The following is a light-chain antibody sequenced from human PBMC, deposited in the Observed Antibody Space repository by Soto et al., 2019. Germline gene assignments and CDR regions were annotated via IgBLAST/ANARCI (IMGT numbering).Light chain of an antibody. CDR1: SSDVGSYNL. CDR3: CSYAGSSTFAV. J-gene: IGLJ7*01. V-gene: IGLV2-23*02. CDR2: EVS. Sequence: QSALTQPASVSGSPGQSITISCTGTSSDVGSYNLVSWYQQHPGKVPKLMIYEVSKRPSGVSNRFSGSKSGNTASLTTSGLQAEDEADYYCCSYAGSSTFAVFGGGTQLTVL.